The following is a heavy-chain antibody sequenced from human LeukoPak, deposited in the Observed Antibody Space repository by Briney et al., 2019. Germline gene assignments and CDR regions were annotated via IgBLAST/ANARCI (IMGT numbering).Heavy chain of an antibody. CDR2: INAYNGDT. J-gene: IGHJ4*02. CDR3: ARESGGGSSCDY. Sequence: ASVKVSCKASNYTFTSYGISWVRQAPGQGLEWMAWINAYNGDTNYAQKFQGRVTLTTDTTTSTAYMELRSLRSDDTAVYYCARESGGGSSCDYWGQGTLVTVSS. D-gene: IGHD6-13*01. CDR1: NYTFTSYG. V-gene: IGHV1-18*01.